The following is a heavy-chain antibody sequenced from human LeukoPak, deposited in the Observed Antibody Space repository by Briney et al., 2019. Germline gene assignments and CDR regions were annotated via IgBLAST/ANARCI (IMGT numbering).Heavy chain of an antibody. CDR1: GFTFSSYS. Sequence: GGSLRLSCAASGFTFSSYSMNWVRQAPGKGLEWVSSISSSSSYIYYADSVKGRFTISRDNAKNSLHLQMNSLRAEDTAVYYCARIPTRPLYYYYGMDVWGQGTTVTVSS. J-gene: IGHJ6*02. CDR2: ISSSSSYI. CDR3: ARIPTRPLYYYYGMDV. V-gene: IGHV3-21*01.